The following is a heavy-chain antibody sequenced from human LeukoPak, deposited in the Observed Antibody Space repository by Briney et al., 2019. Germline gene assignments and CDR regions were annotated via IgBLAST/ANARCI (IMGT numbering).Heavy chain of an antibody. CDR3: ARAVSYYDY. J-gene: IGHJ4*02. CDR1: GFTFTSYS. Sequence: GGSLRLSCAASGFTFTSYSMNWVRQAPGKGLEWVSTISGGGGSTYYADSVKGRFTISRDNSKNTLYLQMNGLRAEDTAVYYCARAVSYYDYWGQGTLVTVSS. V-gene: IGHV3-23*01. CDR2: ISGGGGST.